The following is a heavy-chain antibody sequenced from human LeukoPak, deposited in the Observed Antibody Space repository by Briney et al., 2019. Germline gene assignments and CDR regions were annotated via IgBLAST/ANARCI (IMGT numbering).Heavy chain of an antibody. CDR1: GGSISSHF. V-gene: IGHV4-59*11. CDR3: ARDVGVGAARPFDP. Sequence: SETLSLTCTVTGGSISSHFWSWIRQPPGKGLEWIGYMFYSGSTNYNPSLKSLVTISVDASKNQFSLKLTSVSAADTAVYYCARDVGVGAARPFDPWGQGTLVTVSS. CDR2: MFYSGST. J-gene: IGHJ5*02. D-gene: IGHD6-6*01.